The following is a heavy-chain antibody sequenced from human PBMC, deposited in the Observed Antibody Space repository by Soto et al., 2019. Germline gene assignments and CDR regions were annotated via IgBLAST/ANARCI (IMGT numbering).Heavy chain of an antibody. CDR1: GFSLSTNGVG. D-gene: IGHD2-15*01. CDR3: AHSKRRHTGSGGNGYSFGY. J-gene: IGHJ4*02. CDR2: LVWDNTE. V-gene: IGHV2-5*02. Sequence: QITLKESGPPLVKPTQTLTLTCTFSGFSLSTNGVGVGWIRQPSGKALAWLALLVWDNTERYSPSLKSRLNIATGTPNNQVVLTMTNMDPVDTATYYCAHSKRRHTGSGGNGYSFGYWGQGTLITVSS.